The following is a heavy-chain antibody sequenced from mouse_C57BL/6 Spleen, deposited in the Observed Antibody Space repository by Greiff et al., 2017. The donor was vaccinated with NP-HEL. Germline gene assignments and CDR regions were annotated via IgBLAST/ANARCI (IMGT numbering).Heavy chain of an antibody. Sequence: VQLQQSGAELVKPGASVKISCKASGYAFSSYWMNWVKQRPGKGLEWIGQIYPGDGDTNYNGQFKGKATLTADKSSSTAYMQLSSLTSEDSAVYFCARKYGSSRYFDVWGTGTTVTVSS. CDR3: ARKYGSSRYFDV. D-gene: IGHD1-1*01. CDR1: GYAFSSYW. J-gene: IGHJ1*03. V-gene: IGHV1-80*01. CDR2: IYPGDGDT.